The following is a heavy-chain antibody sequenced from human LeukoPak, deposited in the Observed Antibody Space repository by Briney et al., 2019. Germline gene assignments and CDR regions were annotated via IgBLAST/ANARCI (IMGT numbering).Heavy chain of an antibody. CDR3: ASAYYDILGGHFDY. CDR2: INHSGSA. Sequence: SETLSLTCAVYGGSFRDYYLTWIRQSPGKGLEWIGEINHSGSANYNPSLKSRVTISVDTSRNQFSLKMTSVTAADTAVYYCASAYYDILGGHFDYWGQGTLVTVSS. D-gene: IGHD3-9*01. J-gene: IGHJ4*02. CDR1: GGSFRDYY. V-gene: IGHV4-34*01.